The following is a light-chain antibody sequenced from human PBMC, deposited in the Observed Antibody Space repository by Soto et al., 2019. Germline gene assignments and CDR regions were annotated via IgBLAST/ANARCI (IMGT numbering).Light chain of an antibody. J-gene: IGKJ1*01. V-gene: IGKV3-15*01. CDR2: DAS. Sequence: EIVMTQSPATRSVSPGERATLSCRASQSVTSNFAWYQQKPGQAPRLLIYDASTRATGIPARFSGSGSGTEFTLTISSLQSEDFAVYYCQQYNNWPPWTFGRGTKVDIK. CDR1: QSVTSN. CDR3: QQYNNWPPWT.